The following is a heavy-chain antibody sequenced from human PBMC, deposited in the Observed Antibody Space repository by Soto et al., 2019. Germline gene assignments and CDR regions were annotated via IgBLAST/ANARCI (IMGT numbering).Heavy chain of an antibody. CDR3: ARELPAGPGTFLEDAFDI. Sequence: QVQLVQSGAEVKKPGSSVKVSCKASGGTFSNYAFSWVRQAPGQGLDWMGTIIPIFGTTNFAQKFQGRVTMTADESTTTVYMELSSLRSDDTAVYYCARELPAGPGTFLEDAFDIWGQGTTVTVSS. J-gene: IGHJ3*02. CDR1: GGTFSNYA. V-gene: IGHV1-69*15. CDR2: IIPIFGTT. D-gene: IGHD2-2*01.